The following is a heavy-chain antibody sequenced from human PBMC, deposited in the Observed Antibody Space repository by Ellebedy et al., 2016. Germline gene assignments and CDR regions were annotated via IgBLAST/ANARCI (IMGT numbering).Heavy chain of an antibody. CDR1: GGSINNYY. CDR3: ARHRSGWYDY. CDR2: IYYSGST. Sequence: SETLSLTCTVSGGSINNYYWSWIRRPPGKGLEWIGYIYYSGSTIYNPSLKSRVTISVDTSKNQLSLKLSSVTAADTALYYCARHRSGWYDYWGQGTLVTVSS. D-gene: IGHD6-19*01. V-gene: IGHV4-59*08. J-gene: IGHJ4*02.